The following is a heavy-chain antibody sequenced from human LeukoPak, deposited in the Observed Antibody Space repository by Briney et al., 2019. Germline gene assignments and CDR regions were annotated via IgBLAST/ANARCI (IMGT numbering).Heavy chain of an antibody. J-gene: IGHJ4*02. CDR1: GFTFSSYA. Sequence: GESLRLSWAPSGFTFSSYAMTCVRQAAAKGLEWVSPLSGSGGSTLYADSVKNRFTISRDNSKNTLYLEMHSLIAEDTAVYYCARGPKVPAPTYYFDYWGQGTLVTVSS. V-gene: IGHV3-23*01. CDR3: ARGPKVPAPTYYFDY. D-gene: IGHD2-2*01. CDR2: LSGSGGST.